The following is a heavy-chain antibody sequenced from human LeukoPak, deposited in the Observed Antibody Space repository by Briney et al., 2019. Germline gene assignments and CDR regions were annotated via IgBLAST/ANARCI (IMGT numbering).Heavy chain of an antibody. D-gene: IGHD6-13*01. V-gene: IGHV3-48*01. Sequence: PGGSLRLSCAASGFTFSSFSMNWVRQAPGKGLEWVSYISSSSSTIYYADSVKGRFTVSRDNAKNSLNLQMSSLRAEDTAVYYCARDPWAFSSSSRVYWGQGTLVTVSS. CDR1: GFTFSSFS. CDR3: ARDPWAFSSSSRVY. CDR2: ISSSSSTI. J-gene: IGHJ4*02.